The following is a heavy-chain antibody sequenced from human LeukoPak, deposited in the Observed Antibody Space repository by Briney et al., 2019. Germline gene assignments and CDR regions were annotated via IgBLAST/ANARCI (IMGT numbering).Heavy chain of an antibody. CDR2: INHSGST. CDR3: ARVLRWLQFRGVSGPGVLDY. Sequence: PSETLSLTCAVYGGSFSGYYWSWIRQPPGKGLEWIGEINHSGSTNYNPSLKSRVTISVDTSKNQFSLKLSSVTAADTAVYYCARVLRWLQFRGVSGPGVLDYWGQGTLVTVSS. J-gene: IGHJ4*02. V-gene: IGHV4-34*01. CDR1: GGSFSGYY. D-gene: IGHD5-24*01.